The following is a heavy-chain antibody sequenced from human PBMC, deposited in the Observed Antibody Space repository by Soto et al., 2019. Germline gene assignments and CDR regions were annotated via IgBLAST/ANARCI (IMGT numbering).Heavy chain of an antibody. CDR1: GGTFSNYG. D-gene: IGHD3-10*01. Sequence: LQLVQSGAEIKKPGASVKVSCKASGGTFSNYGISWVRQAPGQGLEWVGGFIPVFGTANYAHQFRDRFTLSEDDSSRTAKMEVRIRRTDETGIYYCATEPGGVRWFGGHGYLDAWGKGTLVTVSS. V-gene: IGHV1-69*01. J-gene: IGHJ4*02. CDR3: ATEPGGVRWFGGHGYLDA. CDR2: FIPVFGTA.